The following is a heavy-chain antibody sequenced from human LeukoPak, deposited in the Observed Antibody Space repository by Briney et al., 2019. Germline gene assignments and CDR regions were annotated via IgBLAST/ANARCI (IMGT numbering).Heavy chain of an antibody. CDR3: AGMRITTPTVRTLDY. CDR2: IYYSGTT. Sequence: SETLSLTCTVSGGSISSYYWSWIRQPPGKGLEWIGYIYYSGTTNYNPSLKSRVTISVDTSKNQFSLKLSSVTAADTAVYYCAGMRITTPTVRTLDYWGQGTLVTVSS. J-gene: IGHJ4*02. CDR1: GGSISSYY. V-gene: IGHV4-59*01. D-gene: IGHD1-14*01.